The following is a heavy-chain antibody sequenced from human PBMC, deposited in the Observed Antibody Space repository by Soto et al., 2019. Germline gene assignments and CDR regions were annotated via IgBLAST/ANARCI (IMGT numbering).Heavy chain of an antibody. CDR1: GFTFSDSA. D-gene: IGHD5-18*01. CDR2: IRNKGNNYAT. J-gene: IGHJ4*02. Sequence: GGSLRLSCAASGFTFSDSAMHWVRQASGKGLEWVGRIRNKGNNYATAYTASVKGRFTISRDDSKNTVYLQMNSLKINDTAVYYCTSRRDWTAVDPLDYWGLGTLVTVSS. V-gene: IGHV3-73*01. CDR3: TSRRDWTAVDPLDY.